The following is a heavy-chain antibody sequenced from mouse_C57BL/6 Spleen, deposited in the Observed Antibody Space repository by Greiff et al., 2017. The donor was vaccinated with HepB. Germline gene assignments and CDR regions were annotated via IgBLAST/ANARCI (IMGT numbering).Heavy chain of an antibody. J-gene: IGHJ1*03. CDR2: IYPGDGDT. Sequence: QVQLQQSGPELVKPGASVKISCKASGYAFSSSWMNWVKQRPGKGLEWIGRIYPGDGDTNYNGKFKGKATLTADKSSSTAYMQLSSLTSEDSAVYFSARSSYDGYYRYFDVWGTGTTVTVSS. CDR3: ARSSYDGYYRYFDV. D-gene: IGHD2-3*01. V-gene: IGHV1-82*01. CDR1: GYAFSSSW.